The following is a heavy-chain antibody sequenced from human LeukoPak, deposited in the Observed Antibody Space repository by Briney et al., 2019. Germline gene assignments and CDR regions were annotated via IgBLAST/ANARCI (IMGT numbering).Heavy chain of an antibody. D-gene: IGHD3-22*01. CDR3: ARDYYDSSGYYYVFAY. Sequence: GASVKVSCKASVYTFTNYGISWVRQAPGQGREWMGWISAYNGNTNQAQKLQGRVTMTTDTSTRTAYMELRRLRSDDTAVYYCARDYYDSSGYYYVFAYWGQGTLVTVSS. CDR1: VYTFTNYG. CDR2: ISAYNGNT. J-gene: IGHJ4*02. V-gene: IGHV1-18*01.